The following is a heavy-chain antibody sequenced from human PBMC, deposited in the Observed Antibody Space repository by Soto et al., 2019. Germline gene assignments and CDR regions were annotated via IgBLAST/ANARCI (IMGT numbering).Heavy chain of an antibody. J-gene: IGHJ4*02. CDR3: ARGKALSRGLGRIDY. Sequence: SETLSLTCAVYGGSFSGYYWSWIRQPPGKGLEWIGEINHSGSTNYNPSLKSRVTISVDTSKNQFSLKLSSVTAADTAVYYCARGKALSRGLGRIDYWGQGTLVTVSS. CDR1: GGSFSGYY. V-gene: IGHV4-34*01. D-gene: IGHD2-2*01. CDR2: INHSGST.